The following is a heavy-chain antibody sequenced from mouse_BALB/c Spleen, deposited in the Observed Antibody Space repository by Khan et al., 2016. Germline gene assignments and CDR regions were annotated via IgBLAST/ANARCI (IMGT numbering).Heavy chain of an antibody. J-gene: IGHJ3*01. CDR2: IDPENGDT. Sequence: VQLQQSGAELVRSGASVKLSCTASGFNIKDYYMHWVKQRPEQGLEWIGWIDPENGDTEYAPKFQGKATMTADTSSTIVYLQLSSLTSEDTAVYYCNYYGNSFAWFLYWGQGTPVTVSA. D-gene: IGHD2-1*01. CDR1: GFNIKDYY. CDR3: NYYGNSFAWFLY. V-gene: IGHV14-4*02.